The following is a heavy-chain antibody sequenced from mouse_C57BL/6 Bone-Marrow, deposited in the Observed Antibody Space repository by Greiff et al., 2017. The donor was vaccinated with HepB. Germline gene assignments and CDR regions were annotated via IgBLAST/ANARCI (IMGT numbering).Heavy chain of an antibody. J-gene: IGHJ1*03. V-gene: IGHV1-64*01. CDR3: ARLGDYYGSSYGYFDV. Sequence: VQLQQPGAELVKPGASVKLSCKASGYTFTSYWMHWVKQRPGQGLEWIGMIHPNSGSTNYNEKFKSKATLTVDKSSSTAYMQLSSLTSEDSAVYYCARLGDYYGSSYGYFDVWGTGTTVTVSS. CDR2: IHPNSGST. D-gene: IGHD1-1*01. CDR1: GYTFTSYW.